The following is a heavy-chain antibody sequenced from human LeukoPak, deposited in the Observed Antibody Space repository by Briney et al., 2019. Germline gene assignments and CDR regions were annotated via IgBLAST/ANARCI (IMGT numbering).Heavy chain of an antibody. J-gene: IGHJ3*02. CDR1: GGSISSGGYY. Sequence: PSETLSLTCTVSGGSISSGGYYWSWIRQPPGKGLEWIGYIYHSGSTYYNPSLKSRVTISVDRSKNQFSLKLSSVTAADTAVYYCARVMAVSAFDIWGQGTMVTVSS. CDR3: ARVMAVSAFDI. D-gene: IGHD6-19*01. CDR2: IYHSGST. V-gene: IGHV4-30-2*01.